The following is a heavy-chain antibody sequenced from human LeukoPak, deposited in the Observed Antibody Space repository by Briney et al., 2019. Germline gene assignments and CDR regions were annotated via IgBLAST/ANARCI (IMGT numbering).Heavy chain of an antibody. J-gene: IGHJ4*02. CDR1: GFTFSSYS. V-gene: IGHV3-7*03. CDR2: IKQDGSEK. Sequence: QSGGSLRLSCAASGFTFSSYSMSWVRQAPGKGLEWVANIKQDGSEKYYVDSVKGRFTISRDNAKNSLYLQMNSLRAEDTAVYYCARDTRIVGATPVDYWGQGTLVTVSS. CDR3: ARDTRIVGATPVDY. D-gene: IGHD1-26*01.